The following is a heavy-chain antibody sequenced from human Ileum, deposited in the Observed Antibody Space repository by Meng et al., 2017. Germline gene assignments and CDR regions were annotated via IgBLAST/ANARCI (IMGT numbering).Heavy chain of an antibody. D-gene: IGHD7-27*01. CDR1: GGSVSSSGYQ. V-gene: IGHV4-61*08. Sequence: QGQSTAAGPGLVRPSETLSLICAFSGGSVSSSGYQWGWIRQPPGKGLEWIGYASTNYNPSLKSRVTISVDTSKNQFSLKLTSVTAADTAVYYCARDHWGSLDYWGQGVLVTVSS. J-gene: IGHJ4*02. CDR2: AST. CDR3: ARDHWGSLDY.